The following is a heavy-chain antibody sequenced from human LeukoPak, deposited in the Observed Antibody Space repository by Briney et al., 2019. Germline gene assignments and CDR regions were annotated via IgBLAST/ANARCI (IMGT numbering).Heavy chain of an antibody. J-gene: IGHJ6*03. D-gene: IGHD6-13*01. Sequence: ASVKVSCKTSGYTFTNYDIYWVRQAPGQGLEWMGGIIPIFGTANYAQKFQGRVTTTADKSTSTAYMELSSLRSEDTAVYYCARVRYSSSLYYYYMDVWGKGTTVTVSS. V-gene: IGHV1-69*06. CDR1: GYTFTNYD. CDR3: ARVRYSSSLYYYYMDV. CDR2: IIPIFGTA.